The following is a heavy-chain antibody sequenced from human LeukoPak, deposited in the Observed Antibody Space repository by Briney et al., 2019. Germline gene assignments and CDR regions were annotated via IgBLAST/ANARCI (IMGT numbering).Heavy chain of an antibody. CDR1: GFTFDDYA. CDR2: ITATGSRT. J-gene: IGHJ4*02. CDR3: ATSMGGGNVDY. D-gene: IGHD3-16*01. V-gene: IGHV3-23*01. Sequence: GGSLRLSCAASGFTFDDYAMHWVRQAPGKGLEWVSGITATGSRTYYADSVKGRFTISRDSSKNTLYLQLNSLGVDDTAVYYCATSMGGGNVDYWGQGTLVTVSS.